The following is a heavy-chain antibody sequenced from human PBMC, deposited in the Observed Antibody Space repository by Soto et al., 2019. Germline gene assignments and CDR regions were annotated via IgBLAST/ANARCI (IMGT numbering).Heavy chain of an antibody. D-gene: IGHD2-15*01. V-gene: IGHV1-18*01. Sequence: ASVKVSCKASGYTFTSYGISWVRQAPGQGLEWMGWISAYNGNTNYAQKLQGRVTMTTDTSTSTAYTELRSLRSDDTAVDYGARFAPQYCSGGSGYSYYYYYMDVWGKGTTVTV. J-gene: IGHJ6*03. CDR3: ARFAPQYCSGGSGYSYYYYYMDV. CDR1: GYTFTSYG. CDR2: ISAYNGNT.